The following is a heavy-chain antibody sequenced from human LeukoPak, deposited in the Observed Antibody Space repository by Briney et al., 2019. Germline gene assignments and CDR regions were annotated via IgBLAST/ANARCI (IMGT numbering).Heavy chain of an antibody. V-gene: IGHV3-7*03. J-gene: IGHJ4*02. CDR2: IKEDGSEK. D-gene: IGHD3-9*01. CDR3: ARLLRYFDWRSSYYFDY. Sequence: GGSLRLSCAASGFTFSSYWMSWVRQAPGKGLEWVANIKEDGSEKYYVDSVKGRFTMSRDNAKNSLYLQMNSLRAEDTAVYYCARLLRYFDWRSSYYFDYWGQGTLVTVAS. CDR1: GFTFSSYW.